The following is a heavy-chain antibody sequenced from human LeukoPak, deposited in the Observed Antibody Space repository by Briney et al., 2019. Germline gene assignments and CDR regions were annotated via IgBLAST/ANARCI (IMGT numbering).Heavy chain of an antibody. Sequence: PGGSLRLSCAASGFTFSSYWMSWVRQAPGKGLEWVANIKQDGSEKYYVDSVKGRFTISRDNAKNSLYLQMNSLRAEDTAVYYCARDGAYCSGGSCSTVDAFDIWGQGTMVTVSS. CDR1: GFTFSSYW. CDR3: ARDGAYCSGGSCSTVDAFDI. CDR2: IKQDGSEK. J-gene: IGHJ3*02. D-gene: IGHD2-15*01. V-gene: IGHV3-7*01.